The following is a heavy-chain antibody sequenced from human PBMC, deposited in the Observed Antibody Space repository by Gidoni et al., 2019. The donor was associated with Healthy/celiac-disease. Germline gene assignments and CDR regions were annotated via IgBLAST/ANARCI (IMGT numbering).Heavy chain of an antibody. Sequence: QVQLVQSGAEVKKPGSSVKVSCKASGGTFSSYAISGVRQAPGQGLEWMGGIIPIFGTANYAQKFQGRVTITADESTSTAYMELSSLRSEDTAVYYCARDFRRVGAASGADAFDIWGQGTMVTVSS. CDR3: ARDFRRVGAASGADAFDI. V-gene: IGHV1-69*01. D-gene: IGHD1-26*01. J-gene: IGHJ3*02. CDR2: IIPIFGTA. CDR1: GGTFSSYA.